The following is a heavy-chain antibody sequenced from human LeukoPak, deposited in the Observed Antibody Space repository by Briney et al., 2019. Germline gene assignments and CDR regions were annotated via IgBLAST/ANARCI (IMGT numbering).Heavy chain of an antibody. CDR2: ISGSGGST. Sequence: GGSLRFSCAASGFTFSSYAMSWVRQAPGKGLEWVSAISGSGGSTYYADSVKGRFTISRDNSKNTLYLQMNSLRAEDTAVYYCAKGSFSGYDSFDYWGQGTLVTVSS. J-gene: IGHJ4*02. CDR3: AKGSFSGYDSFDY. D-gene: IGHD5-12*01. V-gene: IGHV3-23*01. CDR1: GFTFSSYA.